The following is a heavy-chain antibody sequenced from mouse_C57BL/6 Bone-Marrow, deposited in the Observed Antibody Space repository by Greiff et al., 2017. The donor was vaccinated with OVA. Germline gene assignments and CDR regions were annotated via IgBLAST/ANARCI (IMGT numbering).Heavy chain of an antibody. CDR3: ARRFYYYGSRAWFAY. Sequence: EVMLVESGGGLVKPGGSLKLSCAASGFTFSDYGMHWVRQAPEKGLEWVAYISSGSSTIYYADTVKGRFTISRDNAKNTLFLQMTSLRSEDTAMYYCARRFYYYGSRAWFAYWGQGTLVTVSA. D-gene: IGHD1-1*01. CDR1: GFTFSDYG. J-gene: IGHJ3*01. V-gene: IGHV5-17*01. CDR2: ISSGSSTI.